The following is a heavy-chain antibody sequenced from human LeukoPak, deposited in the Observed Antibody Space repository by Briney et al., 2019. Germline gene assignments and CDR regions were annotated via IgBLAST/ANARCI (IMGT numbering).Heavy chain of an antibody. CDR2: IYYSGST. CDR1: GFTFSSSW. Sequence: GSLRLSCAASGFTFSSSWMSWIRQPPGKGLEWIGYIYYSGSTNYNPSLKSRVTISVDTSKNQFSLKLSSVTAADTAVYYCAREELWSHYFDYWGQGTLVTVSS. CDR3: AREELWSHYFDY. D-gene: IGHD3-10*01. J-gene: IGHJ4*02. V-gene: IGHV4-59*01.